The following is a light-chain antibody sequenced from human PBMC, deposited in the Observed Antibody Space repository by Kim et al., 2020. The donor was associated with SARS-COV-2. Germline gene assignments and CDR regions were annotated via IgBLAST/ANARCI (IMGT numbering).Light chain of an antibody. V-gene: IGKV3-11*01. J-gene: IGKJ1*01. CDR1: QSISKY. CDR2: DSS. Sequence: SLTPGERTTLSCRASQSISKYLAWYQQKPGQAPRLLNYDSSTRATGIPARFSGSGSGTDFTLTISSLQPEDFAVYYCQQRNNWWTFGQGTKVDIK. CDR3: QQRNNWWT.